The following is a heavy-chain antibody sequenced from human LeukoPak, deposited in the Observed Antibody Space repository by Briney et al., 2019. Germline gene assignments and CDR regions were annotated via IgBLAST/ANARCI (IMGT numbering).Heavy chain of an antibody. CDR1: GGSFSAYY. CDR3: ARQRRREVVVII. J-gene: IGHJ4*02. V-gene: IGHV4-34*01. CDR2: VNHSGST. D-gene: IGHD3-22*01. Sequence: SETLSLTCAVYGGSFSAYYWSWIRQPPGMGLEWIGEVNHSGSTNYNPSLKSRVTISVDTSKNQFSLKLSSVTAADTAVYYCARQRRREVVVIIGGQGTLVTVSS.